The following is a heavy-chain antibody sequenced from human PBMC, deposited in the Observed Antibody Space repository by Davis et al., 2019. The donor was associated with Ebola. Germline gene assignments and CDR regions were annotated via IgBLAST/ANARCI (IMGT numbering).Heavy chain of an antibody. CDR2: IYSGGST. J-gene: IGHJ3*02. D-gene: IGHD2-21*01. CDR3: ARGGYCGGDCRYAFDI. V-gene: IGHV3-53*05. Sequence: GESLKISCAASGFTVSSNYMSWVRQAPGKGLEWVSVIYSGGSTYYADSVKGRFTISRDNSKNTLYLQMNSLRSEDTAVYYCARGGYCGGDCRYAFDIWGQGTMVTVSS. CDR1: GFTVSSNY.